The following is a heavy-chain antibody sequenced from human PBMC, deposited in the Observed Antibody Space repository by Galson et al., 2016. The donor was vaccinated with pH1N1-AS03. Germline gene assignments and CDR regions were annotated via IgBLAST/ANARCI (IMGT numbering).Heavy chain of an antibody. Sequence: SLRLSCAATGFTFSDYAMHWVRQAPGKGLEYVSAISSDASGTYYANSVKGRYTISRDNSKNTVYLQMGSLRAEDMAVYYCARRRSYYDFWSGYSDYWGQGTLVTVSS. D-gene: IGHD3-3*01. CDR2: ISSDASGT. CDR1: GFTFSDYA. J-gene: IGHJ4*02. V-gene: IGHV3-64*01. CDR3: ARRRSYYDFWSGYSDY.